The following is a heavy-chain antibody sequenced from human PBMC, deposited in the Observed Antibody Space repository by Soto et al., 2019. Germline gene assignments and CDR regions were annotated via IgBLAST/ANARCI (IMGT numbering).Heavy chain of an antibody. D-gene: IGHD3-22*01. CDR2: IHYSGST. CDR1: GGSIRHYY. CDR3: AREDDYYAFDI. V-gene: IGHV4-59*12. J-gene: IGHJ4*02. Sequence: SETLSLTCNVSGGSIRHYYWNWVRLPPGKGLEWIGYIHYSGSTSYNPSLKCRLTMTVDTSKNQFTLRLTSVTAADTAFYYCAREDDYYAFDIWGQGALVTVSS.